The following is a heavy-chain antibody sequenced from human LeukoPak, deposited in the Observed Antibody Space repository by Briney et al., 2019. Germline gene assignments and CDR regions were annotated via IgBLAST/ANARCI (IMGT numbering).Heavy chain of an antibody. V-gene: IGHV4-4*07. CDR3: ARPYYYDSSGPLSY. J-gene: IGHJ4*02. Sequence: SETLSLTCTVSGGSISSYYWSWIRQPAGKGLEWIGRMYSGGNSNYNPSLKSRVTMSVDTSKNQFSLKLSSVTAADTAVYYCARPYYYDSSGPLSYWGQGTLVTVSS. D-gene: IGHD3-22*01. CDR2: MYSGGNS. CDR1: GGSISSYY.